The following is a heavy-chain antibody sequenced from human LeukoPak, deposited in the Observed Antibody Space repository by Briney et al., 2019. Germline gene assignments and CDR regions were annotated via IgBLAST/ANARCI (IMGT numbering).Heavy chain of an antibody. CDR3: AKAVDYGDYFDY. D-gene: IGHD4-17*01. Sequence: PGGSLRLSCAASGFTFSSYAMSWVRRAPGKGLEWVSAISGSGGSTYYADSVKGRFTISRDNSKNTLYLQMNSLRAEDTAVYYCAKAVDYGDYFDYWGQGTLVTVSS. V-gene: IGHV3-23*01. CDR2: ISGSGGST. J-gene: IGHJ4*02. CDR1: GFTFSSYA.